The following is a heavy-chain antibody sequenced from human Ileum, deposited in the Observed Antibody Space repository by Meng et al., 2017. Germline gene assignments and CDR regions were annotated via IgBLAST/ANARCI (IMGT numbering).Heavy chain of an antibody. D-gene: IGHD3-22*01. CDR2: ISGSGGGT. CDR3: AKPYYFDSSGYPPDY. V-gene: IGHV3-23*01. Sequence: EVQLLESGGGLVQPGGSLRLSCAASGFTFSSYAMSWVRQAPGKGLEWVSGISGSGGGTYYADSVKGRFIISRDNSKNTLYLQVNSLRAEDTAVYYCAKPYYFDSSGYPPDYWGQGTLVTSPQ. CDR1: GFTFSSYA. J-gene: IGHJ4*02.